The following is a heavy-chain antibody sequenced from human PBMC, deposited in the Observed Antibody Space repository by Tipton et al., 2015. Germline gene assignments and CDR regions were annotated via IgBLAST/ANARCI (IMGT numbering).Heavy chain of an antibody. J-gene: IGHJ6*02. D-gene: IGHD5-24*01. Sequence: TLSLTCAVSGGSVSSPSYYWSWIRQPPGKGLEWIGYIYYIGSTNYNPSLKGRLTMSLDTSKNQFSLKVSSVTAADTAVYYCARDLEHGMDVWGQGTTVTVSS. V-gene: IGHV4-61*01. CDR2: IYYIGST. CDR3: ARDLEHGMDV. CDR1: GGSVSSPSYY.